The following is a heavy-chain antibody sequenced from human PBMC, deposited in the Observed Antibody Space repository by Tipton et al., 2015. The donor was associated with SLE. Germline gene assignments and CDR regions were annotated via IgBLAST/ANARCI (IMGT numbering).Heavy chain of an antibody. D-gene: IGHD6-6*01. J-gene: IGHJ6*03. CDR3: ARGSGSSSAHYYYYYMDV. V-gene: IGHV4-59*12. CDR1: GGSISSFY. Sequence: TLSLTCTVSGGSISSFYWSWIRQPPGKGLEWIGYIYYSGSTNYNPSLKSRVTISVDTSKNRFSLKLRSVTAADTAVYYCARGSGSSSAHYYYYYMDVWGKGTTVTVSS. CDR2: IYYSGST.